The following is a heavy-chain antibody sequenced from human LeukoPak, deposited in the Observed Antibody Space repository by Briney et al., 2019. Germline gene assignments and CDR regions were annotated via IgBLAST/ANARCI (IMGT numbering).Heavy chain of an antibody. CDR1: RFTFSSYA. CDR3: AEQDIRSSGCYD. CDR2: ISDSGGST. J-gene: IGHJ4*02. D-gene: IGHD6-19*01. Sequence: GGALRLSCVASRFTFSSYAMSWVRPAPGQGLEWVSGISDSGGSTYYADSVKGRFTISRDNSNNTLYLQMNSLRAEDTAVYYCAEQDIRSSGCYDWGQGALVTVSS. V-gene: IGHV3-23*01.